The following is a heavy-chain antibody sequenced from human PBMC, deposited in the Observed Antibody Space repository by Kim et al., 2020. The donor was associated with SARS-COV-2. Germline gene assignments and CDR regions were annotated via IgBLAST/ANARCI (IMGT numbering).Heavy chain of an antibody. CDR1: GYIFTYYF. Sequence: ASVKVSCKASGYIFTYYFMQWVRQAPGQGLEWMGRINPNSGGTKYAQKFQGRVTMTRDTSISTAYMELSSLRSDDTAVYYCAGALRPCGGGTCYSELAYWGQGTLVTVSS. D-gene: IGHD2-15*01. CDR2: INPNSGGT. J-gene: IGHJ4*02. V-gene: IGHV1-2*06. CDR3: AGALRPCGGGTCYSELAY.